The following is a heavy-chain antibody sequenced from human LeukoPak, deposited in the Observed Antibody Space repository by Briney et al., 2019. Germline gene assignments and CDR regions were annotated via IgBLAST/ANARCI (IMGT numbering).Heavy chain of an antibody. Sequence: ASAKVSCKASGYTFTSYGISWVRQAPGQGLEWMGWISAYNGNTNYAQKLQGRVTMTTDTSTSTAYMELRSLRSDDTAVYYCARDPAGYGDYSRASYYGMDVWGQGTTVTVS. CDR2: ISAYNGNT. D-gene: IGHD4-17*01. CDR1: GYTFTSYG. CDR3: ARDPAGYGDYSRASYYGMDV. V-gene: IGHV1-18*01. J-gene: IGHJ6*02.